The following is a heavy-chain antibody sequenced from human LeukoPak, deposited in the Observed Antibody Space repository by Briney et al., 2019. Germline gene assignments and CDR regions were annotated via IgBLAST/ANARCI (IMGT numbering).Heavy chain of an antibody. J-gene: IGHJ4*02. CDR3: AKDQKWGPAGYYFDS. V-gene: IGHV3-30*18. Sequence: PGGSLRLSCAASGFALSIYAMHWVRQAPGKGLEWVTVISTDGKDKKYADSVKGRFAISRDNSKNTLDLQMNSLRAEDAAVYDCAKDQKWGPAGYYFDSWGQGTLVTVSS. CDR2: ISTDGKDK. D-gene: IGHD2-2*01. CDR1: GFALSIYA.